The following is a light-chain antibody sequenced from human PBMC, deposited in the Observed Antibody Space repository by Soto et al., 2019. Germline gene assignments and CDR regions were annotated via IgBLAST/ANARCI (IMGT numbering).Light chain of an antibody. CDR1: QSVSSR. CDR3: HQYNNLWT. V-gene: IGKV3-15*01. Sequence: EIVRTQSPATLSVSPGERVNISCRASQSVSSRLAWYKQKPGQSPRLLIYGASTRATGIPARFSGSGSGTEFTLTIRSLKSEDFGVYYCHQYNNLWTFGQGTKVDIK. CDR2: GAS. J-gene: IGKJ1*01.